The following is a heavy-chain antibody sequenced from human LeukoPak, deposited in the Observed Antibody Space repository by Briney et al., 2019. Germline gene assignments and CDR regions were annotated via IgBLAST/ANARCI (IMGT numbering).Heavy chain of an antibody. Sequence: GGSLRLSCAASGFTFSSYGMHWVRQAPGKGLEWVAVISYDGSNKYYADSVKGRFTISRDNSKNTLYLQMNSLRAEGTAVYYCAKDGTYYYGSGSYYIDYWGQGTLVTVSS. J-gene: IGHJ4*02. CDR3: AKDGTYYYGSGSYYIDY. CDR1: GFTFSSYG. V-gene: IGHV3-30*18. CDR2: ISYDGSNK. D-gene: IGHD3-10*01.